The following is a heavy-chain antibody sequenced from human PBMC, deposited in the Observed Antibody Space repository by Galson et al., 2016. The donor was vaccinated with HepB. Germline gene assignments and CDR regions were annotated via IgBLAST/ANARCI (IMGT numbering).Heavy chain of an antibody. D-gene: IGHD1-26*01. CDR1: GASISNNYW. CDR3: ARGTLGTTATMALDY. J-gene: IGHJ4*02. V-gene: IGHV4-4*02. CDR2: IYQSGTA. Sequence: SETLSLTCAVSGASISNNYWWSWVRQSPEKGLEWLGEIYQSGTANYNPSFTRRATISVDTSKNQISLRLDSVTAADTAVYYCARGTLGTTATMALDYWGQGTLVSVSS.